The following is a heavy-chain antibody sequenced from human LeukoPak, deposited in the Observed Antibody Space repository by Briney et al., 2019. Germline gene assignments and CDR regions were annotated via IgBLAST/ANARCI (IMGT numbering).Heavy chain of an antibody. V-gene: IGHV3-30*02. Sequence: GGSLRLSCAASGFTFSSYGIHWVRQAPGKGLEWVAIIRYDGNNERYADSVKGRFTISRDNSKNTLYLQMNSLRVEDTAVYYCATWTGITPYWGQGTLVTVSS. CDR2: IRYDGNNE. J-gene: IGHJ4*02. CDR1: GFTFSSYG. D-gene: IGHD1-20*01. CDR3: ATWTGITPY.